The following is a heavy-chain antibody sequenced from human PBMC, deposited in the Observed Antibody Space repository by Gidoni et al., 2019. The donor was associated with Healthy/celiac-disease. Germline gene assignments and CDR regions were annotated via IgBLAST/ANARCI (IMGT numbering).Heavy chain of an antibody. J-gene: IGHJ6*02. D-gene: IGHD2-21*02. V-gene: IGHV3-49*05. Sequence: EVQLVESGGGLVTPGRSLRLSCTASGFTFGDYAMRWFRPAPGKGLEWVCFIRSKAYGGTTEYAASVKGRFTISRDDSKSIAYLQMNSLKTEDTAVYYCTRDRDSYCGGDCLHYYYYGMDVWGQGTTVTVSS. CDR2: IRSKAYGGTT. CDR3: TRDRDSYCGGDCLHYYYYGMDV. CDR1: GFTFGDYA.